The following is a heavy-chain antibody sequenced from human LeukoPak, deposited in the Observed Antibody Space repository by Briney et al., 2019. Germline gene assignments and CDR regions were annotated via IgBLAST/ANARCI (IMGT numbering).Heavy chain of an antibody. V-gene: IGHV5-51*01. J-gene: IGHJ4*02. Sequence: GESLKISCKASGYSFTSYWIGWVRQMPGKGLEWMGVIYPCDSDTIYSPSFQGQVTLSADKSISTAYLQRSSLKASDTAMYYCATITMVRGVITFFDYWGQGSQVTVSS. CDR2: IYPCDSDT. CDR1: GYSFTSYW. D-gene: IGHD3-10*01. CDR3: ATITMVRGVITFFDY.